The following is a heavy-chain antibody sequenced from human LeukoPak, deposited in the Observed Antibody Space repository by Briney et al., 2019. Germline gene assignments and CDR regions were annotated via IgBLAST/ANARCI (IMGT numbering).Heavy chain of an antibody. J-gene: IGHJ4*02. CDR1: GYTFASYG. CDR2: ISAYKGDT. CDR3: ARSPRGYSYGYRDH. D-gene: IGHD5-18*01. Sequence: ASVKVSFKASGYTFASYGITRVRQAPGQGLEWMGWISAYKGDTNYAQTLRGRVTMTTDTAASSAYLELRSLRSDDTALYYCARSPRGYSYGYRDHWGQGSLITVSS. V-gene: IGHV1-18*01.